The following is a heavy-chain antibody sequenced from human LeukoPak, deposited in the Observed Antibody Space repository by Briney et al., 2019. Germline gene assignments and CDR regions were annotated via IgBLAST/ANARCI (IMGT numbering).Heavy chain of an antibody. CDR2: ILYSGST. CDR3: ARDSQGITMVRGALSYGMDV. CDR1: GGSISSNDYY. J-gene: IGHJ6*02. D-gene: IGHD3-10*01. Sequence: ASETLSLTCTVSGGSISSNDYYWGWIRQPPGKGLEWIGYILYSGSTYYNPSLKSRVSISVDTSKNQFSLKLSSVTAADMAVYYCARDSQGITMVRGALSYGMDVWGQGTTVSVSS. V-gene: IGHV4-30-4*01.